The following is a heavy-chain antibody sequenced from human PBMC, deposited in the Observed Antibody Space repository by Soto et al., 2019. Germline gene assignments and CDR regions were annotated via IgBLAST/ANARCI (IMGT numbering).Heavy chain of an antibody. V-gene: IGHV5-10-1*01. CDR3: AMHSCSGVALDF. Sequence: GESPKTSRRSSGNSFTSFWITWGRPVPGKGTEGRGRIDPSGSYTNYSPSCEGHVTISADKSISTAYLPWSSLKDSNTAWYYCAMHSCSGVALDFWGQGTMVTVSS. CDR1: GNSFTSFW. J-gene: IGHJ3*01. D-gene: IGHD2-15*01. CDR2: IDPSGSYT.